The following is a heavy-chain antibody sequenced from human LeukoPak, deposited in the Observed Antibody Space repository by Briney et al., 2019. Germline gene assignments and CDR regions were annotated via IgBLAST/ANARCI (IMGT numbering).Heavy chain of an antibody. CDR3: ARRVKRWLVRDWFDP. Sequence: SETLSLTCTVSGGSTSSYYWSWIRQPPGKGLEWIGYIYYSGSTNYNPSLKSRVTISVDTSKNQFSLKLSSVTAADTAVYYCARRVKRWLVRDWFDPWGQGTLVTVSS. D-gene: IGHD6-19*01. V-gene: IGHV4-59*08. J-gene: IGHJ5*02. CDR2: IYYSGST. CDR1: GGSTSSYY.